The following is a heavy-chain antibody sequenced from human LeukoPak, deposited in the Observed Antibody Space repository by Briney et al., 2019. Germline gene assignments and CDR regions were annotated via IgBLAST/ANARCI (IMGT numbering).Heavy chain of an antibody. D-gene: IGHD2-8*01. CDR3: ARRNDYYGLDV. CDR2: IFPGDSDT. Sequence: GESLKISCNGSGYXFSSYWICWVRQMPGKGLEWMGIIFPGDSDTRYSPSFQGHVTISADKSLSTAYMQWNSLKASDTAMYFCARRNDYYGLDVWGQGTTVTVSS. J-gene: IGHJ6*02. CDR1: GYXFSSYW. V-gene: IGHV5-51*01.